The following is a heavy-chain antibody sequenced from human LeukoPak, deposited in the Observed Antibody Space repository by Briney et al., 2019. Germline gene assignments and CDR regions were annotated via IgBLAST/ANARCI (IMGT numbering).Heavy chain of an antibody. Sequence: SETLSPTCAVYGGSFSGYYWSWIRQPPGKGLEWIGEINHSGSTNYNPSLKSRVTISVDTSKNQFSLKLSSVTAADTAVYYCARSTILWFRESAFDIWGQGTMVTVSS. V-gene: IGHV4-34*01. CDR3: ARSTILWFRESAFDI. CDR2: INHSGST. CDR1: GGSFSGYY. D-gene: IGHD3-10*01. J-gene: IGHJ3*02.